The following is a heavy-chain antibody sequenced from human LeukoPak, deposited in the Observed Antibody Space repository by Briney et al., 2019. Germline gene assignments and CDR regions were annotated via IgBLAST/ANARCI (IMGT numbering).Heavy chain of an antibody. Sequence: SETLSLTCTVSGGSISSYYWSWIRQPPGKGLEWIGYIYYSGSTNYNPSLKSRVTISVDTSKNQFSLKLSSVTAADTAVYYCARGPNWSYWYFDLWGRGTLVTVSS. V-gene: IGHV4-59*01. D-gene: IGHD1-1*01. CDR2: IYYSGST. J-gene: IGHJ2*01. CDR3: ARGPNWSYWYFDL. CDR1: GGSISSYY.